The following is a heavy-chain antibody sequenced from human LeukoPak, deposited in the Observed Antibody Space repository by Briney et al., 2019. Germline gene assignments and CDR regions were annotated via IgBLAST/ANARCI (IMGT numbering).Heavy chain of an antibody. CDR3: ARDGIDSSGYRAPGPLGY. Sequence: GGSLRLSCAASGFNFSSYAMHWVRQAPGKGLEWVAVISYDGSNKYYADSVKGRFTTSRDNSKNTLYLQMNSLRAEDTAVYYCARDGIDSSGYRAPGPLGYWGQGTLVTVSS. CDR2: ISYDGSNK. J-gene: IGHJ4*02. D-gene: IGHD3-22*01. V-gene: IGHV3-30-3*01. CDR1: GFNFSSYA.